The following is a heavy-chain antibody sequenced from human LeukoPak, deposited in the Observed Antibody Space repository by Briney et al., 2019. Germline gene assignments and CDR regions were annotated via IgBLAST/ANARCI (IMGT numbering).Heavy chain of an antibody. CDR1: GFTFSSYA. V-gene: IGHV3-23*01. D-gene: IGHD6-13*01. CDR2: ISGRGGST. CDR3: ANSSAAAGAY. J-gene: IGHJ4*02. Sequence: GGSLRLSCAASGFTFSSYAMSCVRQAPGKRLEWVSSISGRGGSTFYADPVKGRLTISRDNYQNTLYLQMNSLRAEHTAVYYCANSSAAAGAYWGQGTLVTVSS.